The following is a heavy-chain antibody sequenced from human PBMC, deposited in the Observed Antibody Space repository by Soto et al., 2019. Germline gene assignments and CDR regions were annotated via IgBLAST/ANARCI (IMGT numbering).Heavy chain of an antibody. Sequence: PSQTLSLTCAISGDSVSSNSAAWNWIRQSPSRGLEWLGRTYYRSKWYNDYAVSVKSRITINPDTSKNKFSLQLNSVTPEDTAVYYCARDLYYDFWSGYPPDAFDIWGPGTMVTVSS. V-gene: IGHV6-1*01. CDR3: ARDLYYDFWSGYPPDAFDI. J-gene: IGHJ3*02. D-gene: IGHD3-3*01. CDR2: TYYRSKWYN. CDR1: GDSVSSNSAA.